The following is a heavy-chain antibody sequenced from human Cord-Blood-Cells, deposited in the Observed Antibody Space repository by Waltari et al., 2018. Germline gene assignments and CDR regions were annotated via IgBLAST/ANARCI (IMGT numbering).Heavy chain of an antibody. CDR3: ARRLVVVTAIPNDAFDI. J-gene: IGHJ3*02. V-gene: IGHV4-39*01. D-gene: IGHD2-21*02. Sequence: QLQLQESGPGLVKPSETLSLTCTVSGCSISSSSYYWGWIRQPPGKGLEWIGSIYYSGSTYHNPSLKSRVTISVDTSKNQFSLKLSSVTAADTAVYYCARRLVVVTAIPNDAFDIWGQGTMVTVSS. CDR2: IYYSGST. CDR1: GCSISSSSYY.